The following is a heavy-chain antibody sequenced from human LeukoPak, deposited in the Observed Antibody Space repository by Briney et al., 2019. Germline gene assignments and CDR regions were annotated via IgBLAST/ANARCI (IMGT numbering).Heavy chain of an antibody. CDR2: MFVSGTT. CDR3: ARRYYYNLGSFPFDF. D-gene: IGHD3-10*01. Sequence: PSETLSLTCTVSGGSITSDYWNWIRQPPGKGLEWIGRMFVSGTTNYNPHLKSRVTVSLDTSKKQFSLKLTTVTAADTAVYYCARRYYYNLGSFPFDFWGQGTLVTVSS. CDR1: GGSITSDY. J-gene: IGHJ4*02. V-gene: IGHV4-4*07.